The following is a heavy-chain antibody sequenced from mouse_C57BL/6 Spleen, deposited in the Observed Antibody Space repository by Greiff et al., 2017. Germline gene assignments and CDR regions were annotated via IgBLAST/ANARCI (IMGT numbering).Heavy chain of an antibody. Sequence: VQLQQSGAELVRPGASVKLSCKASGYTFTDYYINWVKQRPGQGLEWIARIYPGSGNTYYNEKFKGKATLTAEKSSSTAYMQLSSLTSEDSAVYFCARITTAVGGAMDYWGQGTSVTVSS. D-gene: IGHD1-1*01. J-gene: IGHJ4*01. V-gene: IGHV1-76*01. CDR2: IYPGSGNT. CDR1: GYTFTDYY. CDR3: ARITTAVGGAMDY.